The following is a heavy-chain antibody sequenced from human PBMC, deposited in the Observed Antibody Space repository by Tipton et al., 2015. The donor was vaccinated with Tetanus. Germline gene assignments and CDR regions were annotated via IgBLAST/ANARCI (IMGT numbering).Heavy chain of an antibody. CDR3: ARDRGLTTGGGIGMDV. Sequence: TLSLTCSVSGFSVSSSAYYWGWIRQPPGKGLEWIGSAYYSGTTKYNPALKSRVTISFDTSKNQFSLRLSSVTAADTAVYYCARDRGLTTGGGIGMDVWGQGTTVTVSS. CDR1: GFSVSSSAYY. D-gene: IGHD4/OR15-4a*01. J-gene: IGHJ6*02. V-gene: IGHV4-39*07. CDR2: AYYSGTT.